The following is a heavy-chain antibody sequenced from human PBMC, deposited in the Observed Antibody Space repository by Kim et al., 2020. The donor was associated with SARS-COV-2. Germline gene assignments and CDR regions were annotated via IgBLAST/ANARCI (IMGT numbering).Heavy chain of an antibody. D-gene: IGHD2-8*02. CDR3: ARLEATGGCSY. CDR2: IYPIDSQT. CDR1: GYTFTNYW. Sequence: GESLKISCKASGYTFTNYWIGWVRQMPGKGLEWMGIIYPIDSQTRYSPSFEGQVIVSADKSITTAYLQWSSLKASDTAMYYCARLEATGGCSYWGQGTLVTVSS. V-gene: IGHV5-51*01. J-gene: IGHJ4*02.